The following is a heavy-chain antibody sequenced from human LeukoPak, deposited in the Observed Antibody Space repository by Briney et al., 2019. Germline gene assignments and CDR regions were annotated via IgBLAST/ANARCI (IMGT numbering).Heavy chain of an antibody. CDR3: ARDLIRYNWNDRIDAFDI. D-gene: IGHD1-1*01. J-gene: IGHJ3*02. V-gene: IGHV4-34*01. Sequence: PSETLSLTCAVYGGSFSGYYWSWIRQPPGKGLEWIGEINHSGSTNYNPSPKSRVTISVDTSKNQFSLKLSSVTAADTAVYYCARDLIRYNWNDRIDAFDIWGQGTMVTVSS. CDR2: INHSGST. CDR1: GGSFSGYY.